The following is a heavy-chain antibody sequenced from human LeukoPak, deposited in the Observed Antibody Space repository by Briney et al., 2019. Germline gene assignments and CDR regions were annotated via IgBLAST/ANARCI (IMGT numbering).Heavy chain of an antibody. V-gene: IGHV4-30-4*01. Sequence: PSETLSLTCTVSGGSISSGDYYWSWIRQPPGKGLEWIGYIYYSGSTYYNPSLKSRVTISVDTSKNQFSLKLSSVTAADTAVYYCAREIGIAAAGTRDYWGQGTLVTVSS. CDR3: AREIGIAAAGTRDY. J-gene: IGHJ4*02. D-gene: IGHD6-13*01. CDR2: IYYSGST. CDR1: GGSISSGDYY.